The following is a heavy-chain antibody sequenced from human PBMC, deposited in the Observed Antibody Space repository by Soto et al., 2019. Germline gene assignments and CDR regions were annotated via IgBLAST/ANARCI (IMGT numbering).Heavy chain of an antibody. CDR3: ATDTIFGVVNVIWWFDP. CDR2: ISGSGGNT. J-gene: IGHJ5*02. V-gene: IGHV3-23*01. CDR1: GFSFSSYA. D-gene: IGHD3-3*01. Sequence: EVQLLESGGGLVQPGGSLRLSCAASGFSFSSYAMSWVRQAPGKGLEWVSAISGSGGNTYYADSVKGRFTISRDNSKNTLYLQMNSLRAEDTAVYYCATDTIFGVVNVIWWFDPWGQGTLVTVSS.